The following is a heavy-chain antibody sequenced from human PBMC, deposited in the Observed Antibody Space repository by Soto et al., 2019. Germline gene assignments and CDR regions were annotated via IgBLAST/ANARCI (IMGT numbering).Heavy chain of an antibody. J-gene: IGHJ6*03. CDR1: GFTFSSYS. V-gene: IGHV3-48*01. CDR3: ARDSPRDHSTPDYYYMDV. D-gene: IGHD5-18*01. CDR2: ISSSSSTI. Sequence: EVQLVESGGGLVQPGGSLRLSCAASGFTFSSYSMNWVRQAPGKGLEWVSYISSSSSTIYYADSVKGRFTISRDNAKNSLYLQMNSLRAEDTAVYYCARDSPRDHSTPDYYYMDVWGKGTTVTVSS.